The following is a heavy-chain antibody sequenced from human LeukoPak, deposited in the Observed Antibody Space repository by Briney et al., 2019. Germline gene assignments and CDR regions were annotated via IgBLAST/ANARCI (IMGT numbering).Heavy chain of an antibody. Sequence: SETLSLTCTVSGGSVGSSNFYWACIRQPPGKGLEWIGTIYYNGSTYYNPSLNSRVTISVDTSKNQFSLKLSSVTAADTAVYYCARRGLSGWYDYWGQGTLVTVSS. CDR2: IYYNGST. J-gene: IGHJ4*02. CDR3: ARRGLSGWYDY. D-gene: IGHD6-19*01. V-gene: IGHV4-39*07. CDR1: GGSVGSSNFY.